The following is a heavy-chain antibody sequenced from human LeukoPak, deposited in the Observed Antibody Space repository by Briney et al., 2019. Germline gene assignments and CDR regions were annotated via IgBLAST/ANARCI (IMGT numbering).Heavy chain of an antibody. CDR1: GFTFSNYW. D-gene: IGHD3-22*01. CDR2: IDSDGSTT. CDR3: ARSVYDSAGYYRVLDY. Sequence: PGGSLRLSCVASGFTFSNYWMLWVRQAPGKGLVWVSRIDSDGSTTSYADSVKGRFTISRDNAKNTLYLQMNSLRAEDTAVYYCARSVYDSAGYYRVLDYWGQGTLVTVSS. V-gene: IGHV3-74*01. J-gene: IGHJ4*02.